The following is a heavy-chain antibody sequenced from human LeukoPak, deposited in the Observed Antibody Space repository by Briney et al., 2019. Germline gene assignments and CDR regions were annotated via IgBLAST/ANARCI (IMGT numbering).Heavy chain of an antibody. CDR3: ARDTYNSGWCSDY. CDR1: GYTFTSYG. D-gene: IGHD6-19*01. V-gene: IGHV1-18*01. Sequence: ASVKVSCKTSGYTFTSYGISWVRQAPGHGLEWMGWISTYNGNTNYAQNLQGRIIMTTDTSTSTAYMELRSLRSDDTAVYYCARDTYNSGWCSDYWGQGTLVTVPS. J-gene: IGHJ4*02. CDR2: ISTYNGNT.